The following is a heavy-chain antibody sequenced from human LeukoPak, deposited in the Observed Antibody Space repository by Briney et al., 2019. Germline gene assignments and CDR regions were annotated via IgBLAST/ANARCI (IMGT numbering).Heavy chain of an antibody. V-gene: IGHV5-51*01. J-gene: IGHJ4*02. D-gene: IGHD4-17*01. CDR3: ARHGGAFDY. CDR2: VFPADSDA. CDR1: GYSFTTSW. Sequence: GESPKISCKGSGYSFTTSWIGWVRQIPGKGLEWMGIVFPADSDARYSPSFQGQVTFSADKSISTAYLQWSSLKASDSAMYYCARHGGAFDYWGQGTLVTVSS.